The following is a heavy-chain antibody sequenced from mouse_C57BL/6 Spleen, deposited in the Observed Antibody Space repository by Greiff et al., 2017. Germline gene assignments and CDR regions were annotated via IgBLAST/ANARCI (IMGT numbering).Heavy chain of an antibody. CDR2: IHPNSGST. V-gene: IGHV1-64*01. D-gene: IGHD1-1*01. CDR3: ARGYYGSRPYYFDY. Sequence: QVQLKQPGAELVKPGASVKLSCKASGYTFTSYWMHWVKQRPGQGLEWIGMIHPNSGSTNYNEKFKSKATLTVDKSSSAAYMQLSSLTSEDSAVYYSARGYYGSRPYYFDYWGQGTTLTVSS. CDR1: GYTFTSYW. J-gene: IGHJ2*01.